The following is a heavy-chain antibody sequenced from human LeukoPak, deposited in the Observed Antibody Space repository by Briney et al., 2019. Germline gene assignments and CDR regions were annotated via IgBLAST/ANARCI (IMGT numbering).Heavy chain of an antibody. CDR3: AKAELGVDTFFDY. CDR1: GFTFSSYS. CDR2: ISSSGTYM. V-gene: IGHV3-21*04. Sequence: GGSLRLSCAASGFTFSSYSMNWVRQAPGKGLEWVSSISSSGTYMYYSDSVEGRFTISRDNSKRTLFLQMNSLRAEDTAFYYYAKAELGVDTFFDYWGQGTLVTVSS. J-gene: IGHJ4*02. D-gene: IGHD3-3*01.